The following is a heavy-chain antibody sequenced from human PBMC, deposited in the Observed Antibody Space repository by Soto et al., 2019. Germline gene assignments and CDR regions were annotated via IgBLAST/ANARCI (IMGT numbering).Heavy chain of an antibody. D-gene: IGHD2-15*01. CDR3: TSEGAASTDYGGNIDF. V-gene: IGHV6-1*01. J-gene: IGHJ4*02. Sequence: PSQTLSLTCAISGDSVSSSRAAWNWIRQSPSRGLEWLGRTYYRSKWYDDYAVSVKGRTTINPDTSKNQFSLHLNSVTPEDTAVYYCTSEGAASTDYGGNIDFWGPGTLVTVSS. CDR1: GDSVSSSRAA. CDR2: TYYRSKWYD.